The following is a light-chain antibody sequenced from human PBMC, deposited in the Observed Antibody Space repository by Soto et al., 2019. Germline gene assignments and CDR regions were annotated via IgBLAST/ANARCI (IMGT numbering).Light chain of an antibody. Sequence: DIQMTQSPSSLSASVGDRVTITCQASQDINNYLSWYQQKPGKPPKLLIYDASKLDAGVPSRFSGRGSVTDFTFTISALQPEDAATYYCQHYDILPLTFGGGTKVEIK. V-gene: IGKV1-33*01. J-gene: IGKJ4*01. CDR1: QDINNY. CDR3: QHYDILPLT. CDR2: DAS.